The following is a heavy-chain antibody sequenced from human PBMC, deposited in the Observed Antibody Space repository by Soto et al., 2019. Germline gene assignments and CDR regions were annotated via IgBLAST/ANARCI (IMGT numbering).Heavy chain of an antibody. D-gene: IGHD3-16*02. Sequence: ASVKVSCKASGYTFTGYYMHWVRQAPGQGLEWMGWINPNSGGTNYAQKFQGRVTMTRDTSISTAYMELSRLRSDDTAVYYCARRHGADYVWGSYRYTNWFDPWGQGTLVTVSS. CDR3: ARRHGADYVWGSYRYTNWFDP. J-gene: IGHJ5*02. CDR1: GYTFTGYY. CDR2: INPNSGGT. V-gene: IGHV1-2*02.